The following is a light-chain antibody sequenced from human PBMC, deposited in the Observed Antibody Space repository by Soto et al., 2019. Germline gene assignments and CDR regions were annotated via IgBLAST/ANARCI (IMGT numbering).Light chain of an antibody. V-gene: IGLV2-14*01. CDR2: EVS. J-gene: IGLJ1*01. CDR3: NSYTSSNTYV. Sequence: LTQPASVSGSPGQAITISCSGSSSDVGAHNFVSWYQHHPGKAPKLMIYEVSNRPSGVSNRSSGSKSGNTASLTISGLQAEDEADYYCNSYTSSNTYVFGSGTKVTVL. CDR1: SSDVGAHNF.